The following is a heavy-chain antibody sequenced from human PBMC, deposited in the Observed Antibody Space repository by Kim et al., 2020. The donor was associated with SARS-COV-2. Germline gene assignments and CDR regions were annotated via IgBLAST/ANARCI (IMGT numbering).Heavy chain of an antibody. CDR1: GSIFGDYA. CDR2: IRSKAYGGTT. CDR3: TRDGPLWIRGLGLSDFGMDV. Sequence: GGSLRLSCTGSGSIFGDYAMSWVRQAPGKGLEWVGFIRSKAYGGTTEYAASVKGRFTISRDDSKSIAYLQMKSLKTEDTAVYYCTRDGPLWIRGLGLSDFGMDVWGQGTTVTVSS. J-gene: IGHJ6*02. V-gene: IGHV3-49*04. D-gene: IGHD4-17*01.